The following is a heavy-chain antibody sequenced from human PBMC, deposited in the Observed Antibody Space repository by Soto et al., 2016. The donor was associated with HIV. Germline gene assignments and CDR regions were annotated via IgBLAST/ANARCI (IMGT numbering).Heavy chain of an antibody. CDR1: GASFSGSY. D-gene: IGHD6-19*01. CDR3: ARVVWAARLVRGITSTTAVDV. Sequence: QVHLQQWGTGLLKPSETLSLTCAVYGASFSGSYWTWIRHSPGKGLEWIGEINHTGNTNYNPSLKSRLIISVNMSKNQFSLKLTSVTAADTAIYYCARVVWAARLVRGITSTTAVDVVGPRDHGHRLL. CDR2: INHTGNT. J-gene: IGHJ6*02. V-gene: IGHV4-34*02.